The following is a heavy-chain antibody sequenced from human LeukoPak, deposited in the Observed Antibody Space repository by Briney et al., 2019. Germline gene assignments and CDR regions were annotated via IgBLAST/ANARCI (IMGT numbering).Heavy chain of an antibody. CDR3: AGVTYNWNDVGYYGMDV. J-gene: IGHJ6*02. V-gene: IGHV4-59*08. CDR1: GGSISSYY. CDR2: IYYSGST. Sequence: SETLSLTCTVSGGSISSYYWSWIRQPPGKGLEWIGYIYYSGSTNYNPSLKSRVTISVDTSKNQFSLKLSSVTAADMAVYYCAGVTYNWNDVGYYGMDVWGQGTTVTVSS. D-gene: IGHD1-20*01.